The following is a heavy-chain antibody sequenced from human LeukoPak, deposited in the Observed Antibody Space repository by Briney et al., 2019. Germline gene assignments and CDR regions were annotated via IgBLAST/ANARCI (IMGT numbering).Heavy chain of an antibody. J-gene: IGHJ3*02. D-gene: IGHD4-17*01. CDR3: ARLRDYGDYVRYAFDI. CDR2: MNPNSGNA. Sequence: ASVKVSCKASGYTFTSYDINGVRQATGQGLEWMGWMNPNSGNAGYAQKFQGRVTMTRNTSISTAYMELSSLRSEDTAVYYCARLRDYGDYVRYAFDIWGQGTMVTVSS. CDR1: GYTFTSYD. V-gene: IGHV1-8*01.